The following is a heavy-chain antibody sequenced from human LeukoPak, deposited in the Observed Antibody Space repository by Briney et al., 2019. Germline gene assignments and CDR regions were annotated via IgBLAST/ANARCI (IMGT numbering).Heavy chain of an antibody. J-gene: IGHJ4*03. CDR3: ARVPTISETGYFDY. D-gene: IGHD1-1*01. Sequence: SETLSLTCAVYRGSFSAYYWSWIRQSPGKGLEWIAEINHRGDTNYNPSVKSRVSISVDTSKNQFSLKVTSLTAADTAVYYCARVPTISETGYFDYWGQGTLVTVSS. V-gene: IGHV4-34*01. CDR1: RGSFSAYY. CDR2: INHRGDT.